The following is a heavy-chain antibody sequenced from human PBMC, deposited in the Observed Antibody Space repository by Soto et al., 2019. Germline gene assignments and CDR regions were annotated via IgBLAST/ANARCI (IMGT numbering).Heavy chain of an antibody. Sequence: QLRLQESGPGLVKPSETLSLTCTVSGGSIGSSTYYWGWIRQPPGKGLEWIGSMYSSGNTYYNPSIKSRVTVSVDTSTNHFSLKLSSVTAADTAVYYCARQPYDSRGYYYGTWGQGTLVTVSS. CDR2: MYSSGNT. J-gene: IGHJ5*02. D-gene: IGHD3-22*01. V-gene: IGHV4-39*01. CDR3: ARQPYDSRGYYYGT. CDR1: GGSIGSSTYY.